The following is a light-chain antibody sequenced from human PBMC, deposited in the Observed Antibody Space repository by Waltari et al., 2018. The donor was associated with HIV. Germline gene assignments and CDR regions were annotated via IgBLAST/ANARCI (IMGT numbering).Light chain of an antibody. CDR3: QSYDSSLSGWV. CDR1: SSNIGAGYD. V-gene: IGLV1-40*01. J-gene: IGLJ3*02. CDR2: GNS. Sequence: QSVLTQPPSVSGAPGQRVTISCTGSSSNIGAGYDVPWYQQLPGTAPKHLISGNSNRPSGVPDRFSGAKSGTSASLAITGRQAEDEADYYCQSYDSSLSGWVFGGGTKLTVL.